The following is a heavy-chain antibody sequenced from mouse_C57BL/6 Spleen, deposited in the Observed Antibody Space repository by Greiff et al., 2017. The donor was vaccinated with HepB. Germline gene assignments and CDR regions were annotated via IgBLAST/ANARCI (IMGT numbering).Heavy chain of an antibody. Sequence: QVQLQQSGPGLVPPSQSLSITCTVSGFSLTSYGVHWVRQSPGKGLEWLGVIWSGGSTDYNAAFISRLSISKDNSKSQVFFKMNSLQADDTAIYYCARGGTILNYYAMDYWGQGTSVTVSS. J-gene: IGHJ4*01. CDR1: GFSLTSYG. D-gene: IGHD3-3*01. V-gene: IGHV2-2*01. CDR2: IWSGGST. CDR3: ARGGTILNYYAMDY.